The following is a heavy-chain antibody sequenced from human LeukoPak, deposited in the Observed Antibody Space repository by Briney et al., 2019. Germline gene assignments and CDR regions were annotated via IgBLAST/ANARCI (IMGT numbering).Heavy chain of an antibody. CDR3: ARAYDSSWHNFDY. Sequence: GGSLRLSCAASGFTLSSFTMHWVRHNPGKGLEWVAVISYDESQKWYANSVKGRFTISRDISKNTLYLEMDSLRGEDTAVYYCARAYDSSWHNFDYWGQGSLVTVSS. V-gene: IGHV3-30-3*01. J-gene: IGHJ4*02. D-gene: IGHD6-13*01. CDR2: ISYDESQK. CDR1: GFTLSSFT.